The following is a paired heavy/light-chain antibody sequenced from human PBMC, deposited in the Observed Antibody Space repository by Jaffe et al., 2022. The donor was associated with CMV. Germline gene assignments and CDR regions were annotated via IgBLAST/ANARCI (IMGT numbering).Light chain of an antibody. V-gene: IGLV3-1*01. CDR2: QDD. CDR1: KLGDNY. CDR3: QAWATKV. J-gene: IGLJ3*02. Sequence: SYELTQPPSVSVSPGQTVSITCSGPKLGDNYACWYQQKPGQSPVLIIYQDDKRPSGIPEQFSGSKSGNTATLTISGTQVMDEADYYCQAWATKVFGGGTKLTVL.
Heavy chain of an antibody. Sequence: EVQLVESGGDLVQPGGSLRLSCAASRFTFNGYWMNWVRQAPGKGLEWVANIKNDGSDKHYVDSVRGRFTISRDNAKNSLYLQMNSLRAEDTAVYYCAREVSGGIDIWGQGTMVTVSS. CDR2: IKNDGSDK. V-gene: IGHV3-7*03. CDR3: AREVSGGIDI. CDR1: RFTFNGYW. J-gene: IGHJ3*02. D-gene: IGHD3-10*02.